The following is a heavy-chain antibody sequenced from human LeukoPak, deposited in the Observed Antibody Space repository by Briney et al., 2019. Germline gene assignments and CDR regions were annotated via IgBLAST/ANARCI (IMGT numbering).Heavy chain of an antibody. CDR2: INPNSGGT. J-gene: IGHJ5*02. CDR3: ARNIYYDFWSRGRFDP. CDR1: GYTFTGYY. Sequence: ASVKVSCKASGYTFTGYYMHWVRQAPGQGLEWMGWINPNSGGTNYAQKFQGRVTMTRDTSISTAYMELSRLRSDDTAVYYCARNIYYDFWSRGRFDPWGQGTLVTVSS. V-gene: IGHV1-2*02. D-gene: IGHD3-3*01.